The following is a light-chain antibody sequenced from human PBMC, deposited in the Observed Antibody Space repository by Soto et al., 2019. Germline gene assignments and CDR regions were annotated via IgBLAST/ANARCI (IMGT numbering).Light chain of an antibody. CDR1: QSISNW. V-gene: IGKV1-5*01. J-gene: IGKJ3*01. CDR2: DAS. Sequence: DIQMTQSPSTLSASVGDRVTITCRASQSISNWLAWYQQKPGKAPKLLIYDASSLESGVPSRFSGSGSGTEFTLTISSLQPDDFATYYCQQYNTYSPLFGPGTKVDIK. CDR3: QQYNTYSPL.